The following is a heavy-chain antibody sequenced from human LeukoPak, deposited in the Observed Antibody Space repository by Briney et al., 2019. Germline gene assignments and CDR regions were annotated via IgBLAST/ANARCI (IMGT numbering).Heavy chain of an antibody. CDR3: ATGYSGSWTIDY. J-gene: IGHJ4*02. Sequence: TVSXVSXSXXXXXXIXXXPGXXXXLIGYIYYSGSTNYNPSLKSRVTISVDTSKNQFSLKLNSVTAADTAVYYCATGYSGSWTIDYWGQGTLVTVSS. D-gene: IGHD6-13*01. CDR2: IYYSGST. V-gene: IGHV4-59*01. CDR1: XVSXSXXX.